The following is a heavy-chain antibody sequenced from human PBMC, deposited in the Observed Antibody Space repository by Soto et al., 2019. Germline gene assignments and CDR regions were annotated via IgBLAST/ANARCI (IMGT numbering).Heavy chain of an antibody. D-gene: IGHD1-26*01. Sequence: VQLLESGGGLVQPGGSLRLSCAASGFTFSTYAMSWVRQAPGKGLEWVSAISGSGGDTYYADSVKGRFTISRDNSKSTLYLQMNSLRAEDTALYYCARDIRSSSGGGSYGWFDPWGQGTLVTVSS. V-gene: IGHV3-23*01. CDR3: ARDIRSSSGGGSYGWFDP. CDR1: GFTFSTYA. CDR2: ISGSGGDT. J-gene: IGHJ5*02.